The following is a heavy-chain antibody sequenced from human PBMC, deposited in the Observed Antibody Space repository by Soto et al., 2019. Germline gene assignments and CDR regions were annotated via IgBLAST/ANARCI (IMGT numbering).Heavy chain of an antibody. CDR1: GFTFSDYY. V-gene: IGHV3-11*06. D-gene: IGHD1-26*01. Sequence: QVQLVESGGGLVKPGGSLRLSCAASGFTFSDYYMSWIRQAPGKGLEWVSYISSSSSYTNYADSVKGRFTISRDNAKNSLYLQMNSLRAADTAVYYCARDLGVGATDYWGQGTLVTVSS. CDR2: ISSSSSYT. CDR3: ARDLGVGATDY. J-gene: IGHJ4*02.